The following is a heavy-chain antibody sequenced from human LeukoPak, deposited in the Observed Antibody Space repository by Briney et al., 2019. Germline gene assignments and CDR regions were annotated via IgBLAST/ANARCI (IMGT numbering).Heavy chain of an antibody. Sequence: ASVKVSCKASGYTFTGYYMHWVRQAPGQGLEWMGIINPSGGSTSYAQKFQGRVTMTRDMPTSTVYMELSSLRSEDTAVYYCARGVGPTCYFDYWGQGTLVTVSS. D-gene: IGHD1-26*01. CDR3: ARGVGPTCYFDY. CDR2: INPSGGST. V-gene: IGHV1-46*01. J-gene: IGHJ4*02. CDR1: GYTFTGYY.